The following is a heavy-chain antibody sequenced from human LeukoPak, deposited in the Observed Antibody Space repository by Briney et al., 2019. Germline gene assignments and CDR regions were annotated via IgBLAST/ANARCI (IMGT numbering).Heavy chain of an antibody. V-gene: IGHV3-48*02. CDR2: ISTSSSTI. Sequence: GGSLRLSCAASGFTLSNPNMNWVRQAPGKGLEWVSFISTSSSTIHYADSVKGRFTISRDNAKNSLSLQMNNLRDEDTAVYYCARPLVFWGQGTLVTVSS. J-gene: IGHJ4*02. CDR3: ARPLVF. D-gene: IGHD6-6*01. CDR1: GFTLSNPN.